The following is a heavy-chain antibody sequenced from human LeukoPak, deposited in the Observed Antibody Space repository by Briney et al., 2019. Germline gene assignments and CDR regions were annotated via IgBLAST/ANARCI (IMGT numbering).Heavy chain of an antibody. CDR1: GGSISSYY. Sequence: SETLSLTCTVSGGSISSYYWSWIRQPAGKGLEWIGYIYYSGSTNYNPSLKSRVTISVDTSKNQFSLKLSSVTAADTAVYYCARHNRGTMVRGVALYYGMDVWGQGTTVTVSS. CDR2: IYYSGST. CDR3: ARHNRGTMVRGVALYYGMDV. D-gene: IGHD3-10*01. J-gene: IGHJ6*02. V-gene: IGHV4-59*08.